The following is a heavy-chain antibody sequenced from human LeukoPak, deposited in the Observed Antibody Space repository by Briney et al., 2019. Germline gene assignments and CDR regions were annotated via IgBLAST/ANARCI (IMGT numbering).Heavy chain of an antibody. CDR3: ARDPPSFDP. CDR1: GYTFTHYS. J-gene: IGHJ5*02. V-gene: IGHV1-69*06. CDR2: IIPIFGTA. Sequence: ASVKVSCKASGYTFTHYSVHWVRQAPGQGLEWMGGIIPIFGTANYAQKFQGRVTITADKSTSTAYMELSSLRSEDTAVYYCARDPPSFDPWGQGTLVTVSS.